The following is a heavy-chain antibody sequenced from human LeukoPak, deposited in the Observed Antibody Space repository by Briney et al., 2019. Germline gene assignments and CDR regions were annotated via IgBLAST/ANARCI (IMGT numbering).Heavy chain of an antibody. J-gene: IGHJ3*02. CDR3: ASDSRKQQLSGRAFDI. D-gene: IGHD6-13*01. CDR2: ISYDGSNK. Sequence: GGSLRLSCAASGFTFSSYAMHWVRQAPGKGLEWVAVISYDGSNKYYADSVKGRFTISRDNSKNTLYLQMNGLRAEDTAVYYCASDSRKQQLSGRAFDIWGQGTMVTVSS. V-gene: IGHV3-30*04. CDR1: GFTFSSYA.